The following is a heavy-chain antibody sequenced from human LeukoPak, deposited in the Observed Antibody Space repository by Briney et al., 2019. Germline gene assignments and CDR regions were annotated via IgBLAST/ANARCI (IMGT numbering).Heavy chain of an antibody. CDR2: VNPNSANT. D-gene: IGHD4-11*01. CDR1: GYTFTSYD. CDR3: TRGRATVTTHWFDP. Sequence: ASVKVSCKASGYTFTSYDINWVRLATGQGLEWMGWVNPNSANTGYAQNFQGRVTISRNTSTSTAYMELSSLRSDDTAVYYCTRGRATVTTHWFDPWGQGTLVILSS. J-gene: IGHJ5*02. V-gene: IGHV1-8*01.